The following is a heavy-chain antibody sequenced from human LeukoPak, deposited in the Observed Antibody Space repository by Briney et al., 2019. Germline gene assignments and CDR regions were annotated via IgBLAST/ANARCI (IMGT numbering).Heavy chain of an antibody. CDR3: ARDYGSGECMDV. CDR2: INHSGST. V-gene: IGHV4-34*01. Sequence: KPSETLSLTCAVYGGSFSGYYWSWIRQPPGKGLEWIGEINHSGSTNYNPSLKSRVTISVDTSKNQFSLRLSSVTAADTAVYYCARDYGSGECMDVWGQGTTVTVSS. CDR1: GGSFSGYY. J-gene: IGHJ6*02. D-gene: IGHD3-10*01.